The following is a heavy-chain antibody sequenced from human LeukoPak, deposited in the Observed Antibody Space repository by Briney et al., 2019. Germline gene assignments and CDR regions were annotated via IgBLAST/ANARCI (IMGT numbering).Heavy chain of an antibody. Sequence: SETLSLTCAVSGGSISSGGYSWSWIRQPPGKGLEWIGYIYHSGSTYYNPSLKSRVTISVDRSKNQFSLKLSSVTAADTAVYYCARAAGVVPAARWGNYYYYYGMDVWGQGTTVTVSS. D-gene: IGHD2-2*01. J-gene: IGHJ6*02. V-gene: IGHV4-30-2*01. CDR2: IYHSGST. CDR1: GGSISSGGYS. CDR3: ARAAGVVPAARWGNYYYYYGMDV.